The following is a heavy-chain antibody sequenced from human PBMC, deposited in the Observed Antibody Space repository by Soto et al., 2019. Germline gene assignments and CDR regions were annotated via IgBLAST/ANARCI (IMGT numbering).Heavy chain of an antibody. CDR3: ASDSYDFWSGSGSGMDV. Sequence: GGSLRLSCAASGFTFSDYALHWVRQAPGKGLEWVTVISSDGSNRYYADSVKGRFTISRDNSKNTLYLQMNSLRAEDTAVYYCASDSYDFWSGSGSGMDVWGQGTTVTVSS. J-gene: IGHJ6*02. CDR1: GFTFSDYA. CDR2: ISSDGSNR. D-gene: IGHD3-3*01. V-gene: IGHV3-30-3*01.